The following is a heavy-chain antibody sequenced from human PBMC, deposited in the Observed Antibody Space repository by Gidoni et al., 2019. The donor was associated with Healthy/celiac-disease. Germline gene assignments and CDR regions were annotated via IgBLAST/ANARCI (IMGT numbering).Heavy chain of an antibody. CDR2: SSSGSNNI. V-gene: IGHV3-48*02. CDR1: GFTFSRYS. J-gene: IGHJ5*02. CDR3: ARGGANWFDP. Sequence: EVQLVESGGGLVQPGGSLRLSCAASGFTFSRYSMNWVRQAPGKGLECVSYSSSGSNNIFYLHSVKGRFTISRDNAKTSLYLHMSFLRDEDTAVYYCARGGANWFDPWGQGTLVTVSS.